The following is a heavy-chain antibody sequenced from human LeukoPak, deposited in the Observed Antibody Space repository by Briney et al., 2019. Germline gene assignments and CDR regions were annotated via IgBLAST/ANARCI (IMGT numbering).Heavy chain of an antibody. Sequence: GGSLRLSCAASGFTFNAFGMNWVRQAPGKGLEWVSYIGTTSGAIYYADSVKGRFTISRDNAKNSLYLQMNSLRDEDTAVYYCARDYYGYYGMDVWGQGTTVTVSS. CDR2: IGTTSGAI. D-gene: IGHD3-10*01. CDR3: ARDYYGYYGMDV. V-gene: IGHV3-48*02. CDR1: GFTFNAFG. J-gene: IGHJ6*02.